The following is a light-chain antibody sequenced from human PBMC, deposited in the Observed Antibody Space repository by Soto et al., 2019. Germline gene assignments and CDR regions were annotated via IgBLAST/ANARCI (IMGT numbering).Light chain of an antibody. V-gene: IGKV3-20*01. CDR3: QQYGSSPST. CDR1: QSVSSDY. CDR2: GAS. J-gene: IGKJ2*02. Sequence: EVVLTQSPGTLSLSPGERATLSCRASQSVSSDYLAWYQQKPGQAPRVLIYGASSRATGIPDRFSGSGSGTDFTLTISRLEPEDFAVYYCQQYGSSPSTFGQGTKLEIK.